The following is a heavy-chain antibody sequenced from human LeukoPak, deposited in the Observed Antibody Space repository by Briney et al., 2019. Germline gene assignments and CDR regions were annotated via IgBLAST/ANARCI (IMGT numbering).Heavy chain of an antibody. CDR3: ARGRSGIVATIPGNDAFDI. Sequence: SVKVSCKASGGTFSNYAITWVRQAPGQGLAWMGAINPIFGTANYAQKFQGKVTIITDASTGTVYMELSSLRSDDTAVYYCARGRSGIVATIPGNDAFDIWGQGTMVTVSS. CDR2: INPIFGTA. CDR1: GGTFSNYA. V-gene: IGHV1-69*05. J-gene: IGHJ3*02. D-gene: IGHD5-12*01.